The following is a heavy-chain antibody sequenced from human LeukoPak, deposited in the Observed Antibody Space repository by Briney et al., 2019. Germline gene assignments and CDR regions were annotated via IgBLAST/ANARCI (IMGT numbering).Heavy chain of an antibody. J-gene: IGHJ4*02. CDR3: ARGSRKKITMIVVGNGYYFDY. CDR1: GGSFSGYY. CDR2: INHSGST. Sequence: KPSETLSLTCAVYGGSFSGYYWSWIRQPPGKGLEWIGEINHSGSTNYNPSLKSRVTISVDTSKNQFSLKLSSVTAADTAVYYCARGSRKKITMIVVGNGYYFDYWGQGTLVTVSS. D-gene: IGHD3-22*01. V-gene: IGHV4-34*01.